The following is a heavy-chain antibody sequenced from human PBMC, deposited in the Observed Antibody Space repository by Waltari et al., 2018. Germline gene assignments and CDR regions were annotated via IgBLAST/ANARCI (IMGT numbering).Heavy chain of an antibody. J-gene: IGHJ4*02. CDR2: ISGSGGST. Sequence: EVQMVESGGGLVQHGGSLRGSCAASGFTFRSYAMRWVAQAPGKGLEWVSAISGSGGSTYYADSVKGWFAISRDNSKNPLYLQMNSLSAEDTAVYYCAARRDGYIHFDYWGQGTLVTVSS. V-gene: IGHV3-23*04. D-gene: IGHD5-12*01. CDR3: AARRDGYIHFDY. CDR1: GFTFRSYA.